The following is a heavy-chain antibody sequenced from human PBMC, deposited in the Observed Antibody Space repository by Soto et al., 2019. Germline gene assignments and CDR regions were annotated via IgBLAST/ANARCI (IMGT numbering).Heavy chain of an antibody. J-gene: IGHJ4*02. CDR2: ISPTGGST. V-gene: IGHV3-23*01. D-gene: IGHD4-4*01. CDR1: GFPFSTYA. Sequence: EVQLLESGGNLVQPGGSLRLSCAGSGFPFSTYAVSWVRQTPEKGLEWVSAISPTGGSTYYAASVRGRFTISRDNSKNTVFLQMSGLRAEDTAIYYCAKAKRGILPTTTGGLDYWGQGTVLSVSS. CDR3: AKAKRGILPTTTGGLDY.